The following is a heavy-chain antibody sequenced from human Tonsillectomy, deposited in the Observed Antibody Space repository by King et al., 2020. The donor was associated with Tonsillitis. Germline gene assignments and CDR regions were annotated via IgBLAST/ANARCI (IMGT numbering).Heavy chain of an antibody. CDR1: GFTFSTYG. D-gene: IGHD2/OR15-2a*01. CDR2: ISFDGRNE. J-gene: IGHJ4*02. CDR3: AAEYDY. Sequence: VQLVESGGGVVQPGRSLRLSCAASGFTFSTYGMHWVRQAPGKGLEWVAVISFDGRNELYADSVKGRFIISRDNSKNTLYLQMNSLRAEDTAVYYCAAEYDYWGRGTLVTVSS. V-gene: IGHV3-30*03.